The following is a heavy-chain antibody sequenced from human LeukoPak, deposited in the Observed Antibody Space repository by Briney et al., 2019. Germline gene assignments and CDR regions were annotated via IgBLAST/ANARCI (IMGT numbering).Heavy chain of an antibody. J-gene: IGHJ3*02. V-gene: IGHV1-69*13. CDR3: ARVRATVTTSAFDI. CDR2: IISIFGTA. Sequence: ASVKVSCKASGGTFSSYAISWVRQAPGQGLEWMGGIISIFGTANYAQKFQGRVTITADESTSTAYMELSSLRSEDTAVYYCARVRATVTTSAFDIWGQGTMVTVSS. D-gene: IGHD4-17*01. CDR1: GGTFSSYA.